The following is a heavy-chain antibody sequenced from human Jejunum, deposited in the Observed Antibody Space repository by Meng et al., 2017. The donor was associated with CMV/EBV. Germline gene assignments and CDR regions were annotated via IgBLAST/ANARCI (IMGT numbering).Heavy chain of an antibody. J-gene: IGHJ4*02. D-gene: IGHD1-26*01. V-gene: IGHV1-2*02. CDR3: AKDAGSFLDYYFDY. CDR1: EYTVNDYY. Sequence: SEYTVNDYYMQWVRQAPGQGLEWMGWINPQTGDTNYAPKFQGRVTMTRDMSINTVYMEVTRLRSADTAVYYCAKDAGSFLDYYFDYWGQGTLVTVSS. CDR2: INPQTGDT.